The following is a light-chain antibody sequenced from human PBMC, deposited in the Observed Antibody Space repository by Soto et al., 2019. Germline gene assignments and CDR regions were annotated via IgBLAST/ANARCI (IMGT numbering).Light chain of an antibody. J-gene: IGKJ1*01. V-gene: IGKV3-20*01. CDR3: HQYGGSPRT. Sequence: EIVLTQSPGTLSLSPGERATLSCRASQSVSSSYLAWYQQKPGQAPRLLIYGASSRATGIPDRFSGSGSGTDFTLSISRLEPEDFAVYYCHQYGGSPRTFGQGTTVDIK. CDR1: QSVSSSY. CDR2: GAS.